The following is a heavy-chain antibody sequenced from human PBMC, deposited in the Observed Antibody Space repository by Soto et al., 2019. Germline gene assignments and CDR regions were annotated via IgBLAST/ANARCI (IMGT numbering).Heavy chain of an antibody. V-gene: IGHV1-18*01. Sequence: ASVKVSCKASGYTFTSYGIRWVRQAPGQGLEWMGWISAYNGNTNYAQKLQGRVTMTTDTSTSTAYMELRSLRSDDTAVYYCARDHDILTGYSLYYYYGMDVWGQGTTVTVSS. CDR2: ISAYNGNT. CDR3: ARDHDILTGYSLYYYYGMDV. J-gene: IGHJ6*02. D-gene: IGHD3-9*01. CDR1: GYTFTSYG.